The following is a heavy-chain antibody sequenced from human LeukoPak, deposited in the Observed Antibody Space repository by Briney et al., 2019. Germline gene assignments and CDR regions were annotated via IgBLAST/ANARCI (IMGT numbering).Heavy chain of an antibody. D-gene: IGHD3-9*01. CDR2: IIPILGIA. CDR3: AREEDDILTGYYSDY. Sequence: SVKVSCKASGGTFSSYAISWVRQAPGQGLEWMGRIIPILGIANYVQKFQGRVTITADKSTSTAYMELSSLRSEDTAVYYCAREEDDILTGYYSDYWGQGTLVTVSS. CDR1: GGTFSSYA. V-gene: IGHV1-69*04. J-gene: IGHJ4*02.